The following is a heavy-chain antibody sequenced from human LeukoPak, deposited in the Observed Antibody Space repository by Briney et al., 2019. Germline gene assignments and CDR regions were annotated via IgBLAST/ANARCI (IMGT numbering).Heavy chain of an antibody. Sequence: GESLKISCKGSGYTFTNYWIGWVRQMPGKGLELMGIIYPGDSDTRYSPSFQGQVTISADKSISTAYLQWSTLKALDTAMYYCAKFYDILTYYFDYWGQGTLVTVSS. D-gene: IGHD3-9*01. CDR3: AKFYDILTYYFDY. J-gene: IGHJ4*02. CDR2: IYPGDSDT. CDR1: GYTFTNYW. V-gene: IGHV5-51*01.